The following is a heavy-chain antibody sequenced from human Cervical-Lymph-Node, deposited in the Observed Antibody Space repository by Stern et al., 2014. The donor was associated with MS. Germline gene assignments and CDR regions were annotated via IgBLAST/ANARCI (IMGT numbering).Heavy chain of an antibody. Sequence: MQLVQSGAEVERPGASGKVSCKASGYTFNTYFLHWVRQAPGQGLEWMGWISPKTGSATYAQKFQDSVTMTRDTSINTGYMEVSSLRSDDTAVYYCARDRGSYSDYWGQGTLVAVSS. J-gene: IGHJ4*02. V-gene: IGHV1-2*02. D-gene: IGHD1-26*01. CDR3: ARDRGSYSDY. CDR2: ISPKTGSA. CDR1: GYTFNTYF.